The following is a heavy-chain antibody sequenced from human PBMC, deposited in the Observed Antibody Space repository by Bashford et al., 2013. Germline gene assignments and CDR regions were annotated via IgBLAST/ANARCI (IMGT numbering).Heavy chain of an antibody. J-gene: IGHJ6*02. CDR3: ARRGNIDKYAMDV. Sequence: WVRQAPGKGLEWMGWISPYNENSQSAQTYLGRVSLTTDTSSTTAYMELTNLRSDDTAVYYCARRGNIDKYAMDVWGQGTTVTVSS. CDR2: ISPYNENS. D-gene: IGHD1/OR15-1a*01. V-gene: IGHV1-18*01.